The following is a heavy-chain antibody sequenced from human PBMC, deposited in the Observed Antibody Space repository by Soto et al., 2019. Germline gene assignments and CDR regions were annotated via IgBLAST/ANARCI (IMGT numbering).Heavy chain of an antibody. V-gene: IGHV1-46*01. J-gene: IGHJ4*02. CDR2: INPSGGST. Sequence: ASVKVSCKASGYTFTSYYMHWVRQAPGQGLEWVGTINPSGGSTNYAQKFQGRVTMTWDTSTSTVYMEVSGLRSEDTALYYCARGSGAIIDYWGQGTLVTVSS. CDR3: ARGSGAIIDY. CDR1: GYTFTSYY. D-gene: IGHD3-10*01.